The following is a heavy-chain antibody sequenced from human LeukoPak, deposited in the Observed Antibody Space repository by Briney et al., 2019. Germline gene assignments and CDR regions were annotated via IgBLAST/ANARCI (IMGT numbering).Heavy chain of an antibody. V-gene: IGHV4-39*01. Sequence: SETLSLTCTVSGGSISISSSYWGWIRQPPGKGLEWIGSIHHSGNTYYNPSLKSRVIISVDTSKNQFSLKVTSVTAADTAVYYCARTRPLFYWGQGTLLTVSS. D-gene: IGHD3-10*01. CDR2: IHHSGNT. J-gene: IGHJ4*02. CDR3: ARTRPLFY. CDR1: GGSISISSSY.